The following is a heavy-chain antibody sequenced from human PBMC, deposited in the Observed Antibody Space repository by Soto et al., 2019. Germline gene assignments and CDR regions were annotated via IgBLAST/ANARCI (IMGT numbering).Heavy chain of an antibody. CDR1: GGSISSYY. CDR2: IYYSGST. V-gene: IGHV4-59*01. CDR3: ARANYDSSGLDY. J-gene: IGHJ4*02. Sequence: PSETLCLTCTVSGGSISSYYWSWIRQPPGKGLEWIGYIYYSGSTNYNPSLKSRVTISVDTSKNQFSLKLSSVTAADTAVYYCARANYDSSGLDYWGQGTLVTVS. D-gene: IGHD3-22*01.